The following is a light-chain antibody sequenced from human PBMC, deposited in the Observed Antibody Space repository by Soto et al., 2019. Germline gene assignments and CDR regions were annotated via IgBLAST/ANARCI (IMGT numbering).Light chain of an antibody. J-gene: IGLJ2*01. V-gene: IGLV2-23*01. CDR2: EGS. Sequence: QSVLTQPASVSGSPGQSITISCTGTSSDVGSYNLVSWYQQHPGKAPKLMIHEGSKWPSGVSNRFSGSKSGNTASLTISGLQAEDEADYYCCSYAGSSTVVFGGGTKLTVL. CDR1: SSDVGSYNL. CDR3: CSYAGSSTVV.